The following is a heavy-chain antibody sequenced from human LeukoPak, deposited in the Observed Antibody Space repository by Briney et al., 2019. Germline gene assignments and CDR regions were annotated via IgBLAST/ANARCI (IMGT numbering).Heavy chain of an antibody. CDR1: GYTFTSYG. CDR2: ISAYNGNT. V-gene: IGHV1-18*01. D-gene: IGHD3-22*01. Sequence: GASVTVSCKASGYTFTSYGISWVRQAPGQGLEWMGWISAYNGNTNYAQKLQGRVTMITDTSTSTAYMELRSLRSDDTAVYYCARGDYYDSSGYYYYYYYMDVWGKGTTVTVS. CDR3: ARGDYYDSSGYYYYYYYMDV. J-gene: IGHJ6*03.